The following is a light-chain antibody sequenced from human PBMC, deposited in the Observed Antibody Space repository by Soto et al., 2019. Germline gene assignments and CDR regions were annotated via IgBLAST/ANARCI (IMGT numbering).Light chain of an antibody. Sequence: ETVMTQSPATLSVSLGETTTLSCRASQSVSIHLAWYQQKPGQAPRLLIYDTSTRATGIPARFSGSGSGTEFTLTISSLQSEDFAVYYCHQYNNWPPWTFGQGTKVDIK. J-gene: IGKJ1*01. CDR3: HQYNNWPPWT. V-gene: IGKV3-15*01. CDR2: DTS. CDR1: QSVSIH.